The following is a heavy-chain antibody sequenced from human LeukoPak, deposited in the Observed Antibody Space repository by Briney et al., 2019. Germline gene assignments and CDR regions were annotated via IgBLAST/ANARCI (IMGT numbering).Heavy chain of an antibody. V-gene: IGHV3-30*02. CDR3: AKDLGYSDDY. CDR1: GFTFSDSP. CDR2: IRSDGTNK. Sequence: GGSLRLSCAASGFTFSDSPMHWVRQAPGKGLEWVTFIRSDGTNKYYADSVKGRFTISRDNSRNTLSLQMNSLRAEDTAVYYCAKDLGYSDDYWGQGTLVTVSS. D-gene: IGHD5-18*01. J-gene: IGHJ4*02.